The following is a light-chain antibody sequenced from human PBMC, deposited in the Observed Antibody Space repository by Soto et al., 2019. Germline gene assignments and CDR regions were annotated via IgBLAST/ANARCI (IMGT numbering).Light chain of an antibody. CDR2: WAS. Sequence: IARIQSKNSGDCPLGERTTINWRASQSVLHRSKRKNYLAWYQQKAGQPPTLLISWASTRESGVPDRFSGSGSGTDFTLSSISLQAEDLSPYKSVPDYRLRTCRQGTKVEIK. CDR3: VPDYRLRT. CDR1: QSVLHRSKRKNY. J-gene: IGKJ1*01. V-gene: IGKV4-1*01.